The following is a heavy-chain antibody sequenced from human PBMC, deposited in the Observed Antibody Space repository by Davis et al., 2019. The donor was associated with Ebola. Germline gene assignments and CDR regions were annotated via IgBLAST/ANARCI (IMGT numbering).Heavy chain of an antibody. CDR1: GFTFGDYA. CDR2: INRNGGDT. D-gene: IGHD3-16*02. Sequence: GESLKISCTASGFTFGDYAMNWVRQAPGKGLEWVSGINRNGGDTSYAESVKGRFTISRDNAKNSLLLQMNSHRAEDTALYYCARGDGGVIVGDDPFDVWGQGTMVIVSS. J-gene: IGHJ3*01. CDR3: ARGDGGVIVGDDPFDV. V-gene: IGHV3-20*04.